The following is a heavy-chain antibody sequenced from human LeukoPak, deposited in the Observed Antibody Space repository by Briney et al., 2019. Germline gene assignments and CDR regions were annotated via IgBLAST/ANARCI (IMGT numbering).Heavy chain of an antibody. CDR1: GYTFINYF. V-gene: IGHV1-46*01. D-gene: IGHD5-24*01. Sequence: ASVKVSCKASGYTFINYFIHWVRQAPGQGLEWMGIIIPSGGSTNYAQKFQGRLTMTRDTSTSTVYMDLSSLRSEDTAVYYCARDLKGDGYNFDYWGQGTLVTVS. J-gene: IGHJ4*02. CDR2: IIPSGGST. CDR3: ARDLKGDGYNFDY.